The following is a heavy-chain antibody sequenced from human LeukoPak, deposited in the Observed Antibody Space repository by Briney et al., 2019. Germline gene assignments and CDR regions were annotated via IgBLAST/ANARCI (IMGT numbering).Heavy chain of an antibody. CDR2: IYRSGST. V-gene: IGHV4-34*01. Sequence: SETLSLTCAVYGGSFSSYYWSWIRQPPGKGLEWIGSIYRSGSTNYNPSLKSRVTISVDTSKNQFSLKVNSVTAADTALYYCARGDCSSTICYSPMDVWGKGTTVTVSS. D-gene: IGHD2-2*01. CDR1: GGSFSSYY. CDR3: ARGDCSSTICYSPMDV. J-gene: IGHJ6*03.